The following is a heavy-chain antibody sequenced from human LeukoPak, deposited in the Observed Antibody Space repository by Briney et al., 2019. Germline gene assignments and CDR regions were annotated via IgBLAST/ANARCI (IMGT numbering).Heavy chain of an antibody. CDR1: GGTFSSYA. J-gene: IGHJ4*02. CDR3: ARDFRGSYAFDY. V-gene: IGHV1-69*01. Sequence: SVKVSCKASGGTFSSYAISWVRQAPGQGLEWMGGIIPIFGTANYAQKFQGRVTITADESTSTAYMELSSLRAEDTAVYYCARDFRGSYAFDYWGQGTLVTVSS. D-gene: IGHD1-26*01. CDR2: IIPIFGTA.